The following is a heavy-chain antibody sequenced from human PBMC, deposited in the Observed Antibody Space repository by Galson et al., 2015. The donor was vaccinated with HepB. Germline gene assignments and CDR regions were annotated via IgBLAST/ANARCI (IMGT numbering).Heavy chain of an antibody. J-gene: IGHJ1*01. CDR1: GFTFSTYS. V-gene: IGHV3-48*02. Sequence: SLRLSCAASGFTFSTYSMNWVRQAPGKGLEWVSYISGGSGTIYYADSVKGRFTISRDNAKNSLYLQMNSLRDEDTAVYYCARELTDWGQGTLVTVSP. CDR3: ARELTD. CDR2: ISGGSGTI.